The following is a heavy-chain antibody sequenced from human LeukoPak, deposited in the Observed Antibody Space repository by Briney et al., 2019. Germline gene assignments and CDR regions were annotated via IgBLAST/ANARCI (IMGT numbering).Heavy chain of an antibody. V-gene: IGHV1-2*04. CDR3: ARARITMVRGVPGDWFDP. CDR1: GYTFTGYY. D-gene: IGHD3-10*01. Sequence: ASVKVSCKASGYTFTGYYMHWVRQAPGQGLEWMGWINPNSGGTNYAQKFQGWVTMTRDTSISTAYMELSRLRPDDTAVYYCARARITMVRGVPGDWFDPWGQGTLVTVSS. CDR2: INPNSGGT. J-gene: IGHJ5*02.